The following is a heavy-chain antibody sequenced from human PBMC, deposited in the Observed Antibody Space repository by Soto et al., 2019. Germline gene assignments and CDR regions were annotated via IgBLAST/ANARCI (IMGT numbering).Heavy chain of an antibody. D-gene: IGHD1-7*01. J-gene: IGHJ5*02. CDR1: GYTFTSYD. Sequence: GASVKVSCKASGYTFTSYDINWVRQATGQGLEWMGWMNPNSGNTGYAQKFQGRVTMTRNTSISTAYMELSSLRSEDTAVYYCARGQDNWNYGFFWFDPWGQGTLVPVSS. CDR3: ARGQDNWNYGFFWFDP. V-gene: IGHV1-8*01. CDR2: MNPNSGNT.